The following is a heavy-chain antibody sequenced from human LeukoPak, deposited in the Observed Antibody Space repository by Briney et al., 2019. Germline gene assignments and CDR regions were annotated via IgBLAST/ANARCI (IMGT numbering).Heavy chain of an antibody. CDR1: GSSISSYY. Sequence: PSETLSLTCTVSGSSISSYYWGWIRQPPGKGLEWIGYIYYSGTTNYNPSLKSRVTISVDTSKNQFSLKLSSVTAADTAVYYCARVRSDPIVYYYYHYMDVWGKGTTVTVSS. CDR3: ARVRSDPIVYYYYHYMDV. D-gene: IGHD1-26*01. CDR2: IYYSGTT. J-gene: IGHJ6*03. V-gene: IGHV4-59*01.